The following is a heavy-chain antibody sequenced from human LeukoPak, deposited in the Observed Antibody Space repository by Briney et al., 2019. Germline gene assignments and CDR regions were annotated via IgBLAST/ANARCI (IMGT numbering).Heavy chain of an antibody. CDR1: GFTFSSYA. CDR3: VRGNPFGGY. D-gene: IGHD2-15*01. CDR2: IKQDGSEI. V-gene: IGHV3-7*03. J-gene: IGHJ4*02. Sequence: GGSLRLSCAASGFTFSSYAMSWVRQAPGKGLEWVANIKQDGSEISYVDSVKGRFTISRDNAKNSLYLQMNSLRAEDTAVYYCVRGNPFGGYWGQGTLVTVSS.